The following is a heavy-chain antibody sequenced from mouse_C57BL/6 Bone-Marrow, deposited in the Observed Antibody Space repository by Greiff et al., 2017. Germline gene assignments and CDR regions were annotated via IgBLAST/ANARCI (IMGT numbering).Heavy chain of an antibody. Sequence: QVQLQQPGAELVRPGTSVKLSCKASGYSFTSYWMHWVKQRPGQGLEWIGVIDPSDSYTNYNQKFKGKATLTVDTSSSTAYMQLSSLTSEDCAVCYCARESPGFAYWGQGTLVTVSA. CDR3: ARESPGFAY. CDR1: GYSFTSYW. J-gene: IGHJ3*01. V-gene: IGHV1-59*01. CDR2: IDPSDSYT.